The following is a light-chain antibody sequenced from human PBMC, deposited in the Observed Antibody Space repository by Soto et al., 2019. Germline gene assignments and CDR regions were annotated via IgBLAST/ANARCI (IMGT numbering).Light chain of an antibody. CDR3: QQRKYWPPIT. J-gene: IGKJ5*01. CDR2: DAS. V-gene: IGKV3-11*01. Sequence: EIVLTQSPATLYLSPGERATLSCRASQSVSVYLDWYQQKPGQAPRLLISDASTRATGIPARFSGSGSGTDFTLTISSLESEDFAVYYCQQRKYWPPITFGQGTRLEI. CDR1: QSVSVY.